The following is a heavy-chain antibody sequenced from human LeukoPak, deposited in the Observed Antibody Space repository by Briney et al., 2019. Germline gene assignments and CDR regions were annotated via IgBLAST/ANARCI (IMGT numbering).Heavy chain of an antibody. CDR3: TRDREDGWDALHY. CDR1: GFTVSTNY. V-gene: IGHV3-53*01. CDR2: IYSDGTT. D-gene: IGHD5-24*01. J-gene: IGHJ4*02. Sequence: GGSLRLSCAASGFTVSTNYMSWVRQAPGKGLEWVSIIYSDGTTYYADSVNARFTISRDNSKNTLFLQMNSLRAEDTSIYYCTRDREDGWDALHYWGQGTQVTVSS.